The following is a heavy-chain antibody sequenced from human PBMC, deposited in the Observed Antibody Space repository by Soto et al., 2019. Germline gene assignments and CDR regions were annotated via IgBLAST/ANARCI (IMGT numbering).Heavy chain of an antibody. CDR1: GGTFSSYA. D-gene: IGHD6-6*01. Sequence: QVQLVQSGAEVKKPGSSVKVSCKASGGTFSSYAISWVRQAPGQGLEWMGGIIPIFGTANYAQKFQGRVTITADESTSTAYMELSSLRSEATDVYYCARDPYISSSCSIATDYWGQGTLVTVSS. V-gene: IGHV1-69*12. CDR3: ARDPYISSSCSIATDY. CDR2: IIPIFGTA. J-gene: IGHJ4*02.